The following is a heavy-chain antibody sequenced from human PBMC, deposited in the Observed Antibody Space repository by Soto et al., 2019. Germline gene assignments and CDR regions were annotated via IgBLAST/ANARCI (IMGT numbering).Heavy chain of an antibody. V-gene: IGHV1-69*01. J-gene: IGHJ6*02. Sequence: QVQLVQSGAEVKKPGSSVKVSCKASGGTFSSYAISWVRQAPGQGLEWMGGIIPIFGTANYAQKFQGRVTITADESTSTAYMELSSLRSEDTAVYYCAREGTMVRGVRLYYYDGMDVWGQGTTVTVSS. D-gene: IGHD3-10*01. CDR2: IIPIFGTA. CDR3: AREGTMVRGVRLYYYDGMDV. CDR1: GGTFSSYA.